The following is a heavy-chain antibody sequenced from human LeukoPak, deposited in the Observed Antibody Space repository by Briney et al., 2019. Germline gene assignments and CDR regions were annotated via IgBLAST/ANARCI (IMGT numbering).Heavy chain of an antibody. Sequence: GGSLRLSCAASGFTFSSYAMSWVRQAPGKGLEWVSAISGSGGSTYYADSVKGRFTISRDNSKNTLYLQMNSLRAEDTAVYYCARALGGVQFRRANDAFDIWGQGTMVTVSS. J-gene: IGHJ3*02. CDR3: ARALGGVQFRRANDAFDI. D-gene: IGHD2-8*02. V-gene: IGHV3-23*01. CDR1: GFTFSSYA. CDR2: ISGSGGST.